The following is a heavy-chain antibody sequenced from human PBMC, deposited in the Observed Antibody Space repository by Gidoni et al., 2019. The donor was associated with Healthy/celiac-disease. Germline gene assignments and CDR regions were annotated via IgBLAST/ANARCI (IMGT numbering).Heavy chain of an antibody. V-gene: IGHV3-33*01. Sequence: QVPLVESGGGVVQPGRSLRLSCAASGFTFSSYGMHGVRQAPGKGLAWVAVIWYDGSNKYDADAGKGRFTISRDNSKNTLYLQMNSLRAEDTAVYYCASGFGIPGGWNYGGWFDYWGQGTLVTVSS. D-gene: IGHD1-7*01. CDR3: ASGFGIPGGWNYGGWFDY. CDR1: GFTFSSYG. CDR2: IWYDGSNK. J-gene: IGHJ4*02.